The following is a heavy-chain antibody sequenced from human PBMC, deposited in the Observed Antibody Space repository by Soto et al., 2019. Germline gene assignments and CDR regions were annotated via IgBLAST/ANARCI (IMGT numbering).Heavy chain of an antibody. D-gene: IGHD4-17*01. V-gene: IGHV1-18*01. Sequence: QVQLVQSGAEVKKPGASVKVSCKASGYTFTTYGISWVRKAPGQGLEWMGWINVYNDNTNYAQKLQGRVTMTTETSTNTVYMELRSLRSDDTAVYYCARDDYGDYPWWGQGTLVTVSS. CDR2: INVYNDNT. J-gene: IGHJ4*02. CDR3: ARDDYGDYPW. CDR1: GYTFTTYG.